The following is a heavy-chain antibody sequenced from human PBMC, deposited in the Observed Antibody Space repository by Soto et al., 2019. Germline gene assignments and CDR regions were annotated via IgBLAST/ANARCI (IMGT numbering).Heavy chain of an antibody. Sequence: QVQLVESGGGVVQPGRSLRLSCAASGFTFSSYGMHWVRQAPGKGREWVAVISYDGSNKYYADSVKGRFTISRDNSKNTLYLQMNSLRAEDTAVYYCAKDAAVDDTIYGMDVWGQGTTVTVSS. J-gene: IGHJ6*02. V-gene: IGHV3-30*18. CDR2: ISYDGSNK. D-gene: IGHD6-19*01. CDR3: AKDAAVDDTIYGMDV. CDR1: GFTFSSYG.